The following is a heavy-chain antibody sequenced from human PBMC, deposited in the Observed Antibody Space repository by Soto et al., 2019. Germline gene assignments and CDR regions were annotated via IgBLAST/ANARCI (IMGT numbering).Heavy chain of an antibody. Sequence: SETLSLTCAVYGGSFSGYYWSWIRQPPGKGLEWIGEINHSGSTNYNPSLKSRVTISVDTSKNQFSLKLSSVTAADTAVYYCARAEDDRAFDIWGQGTMVT. CDR2: INHSGST. CDR3: ARAEDDRAFDI. CDR1: GGSFSGYY. V-gene: IGHV4-34*01. D-gene: IGHD3-3*01. J-gene: IGHJ3*02.